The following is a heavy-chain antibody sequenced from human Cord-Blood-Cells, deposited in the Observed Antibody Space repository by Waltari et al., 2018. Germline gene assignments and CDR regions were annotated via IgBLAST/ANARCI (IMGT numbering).Heavy chain of an antibody. CDR2: IKPNIGGK. CDR3: ARVDYSSSSRWFDP. V-gene: IGHV1-2*02. CDR1: GYTFTGYY. Sequence: QVQLVQSGAEVKKPGASVKVSCKASGYTFTGYYMHWVRQAPGTGLEWMGWIKPNIGGKNYEQRVQGGGTMTRDTSISTAYMELSRLRSDDTAVYYCARVDYSSSSRWFDPWGQGTLVTVSS. J-gene: IGHJ5*02. D-gene: IGHD6-6*01.